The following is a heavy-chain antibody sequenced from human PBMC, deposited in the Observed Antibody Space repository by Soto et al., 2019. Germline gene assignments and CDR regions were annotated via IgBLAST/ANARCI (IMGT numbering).Heavy chain of an antibody. V-gene: IGHV4-39*01. CDR1: GGSISSSSYF. Sequence: SETLSLTCTVSGGSISSSSYFWGWIRQPPGKGLEWIGSIYYSGSTYYNPSLKSRVTVSVDTSKNQFSLKLSSVTAADTAVYYCSRHPSDFWFDPWGQGTLVTVSS. D-gene: IGHD2-21*02. CDR2: IYYSGST. CDR3: SRHPSDFWFDP. J-gene: IGHJ5*02.